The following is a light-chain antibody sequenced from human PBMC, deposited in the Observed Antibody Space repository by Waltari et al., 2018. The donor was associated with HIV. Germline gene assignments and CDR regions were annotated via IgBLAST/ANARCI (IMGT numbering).Light chain of an antibody. Sequence: EIVLTQSPGTLSLSPGERATLSCRASQSVSRSYLAWYQQKPGQAPRLLIYGASSRATGTPDRFSGSGSGTDFTLTINRLEPEDFAVYYCQQHDGSSTFGGGTKVEIK. CDR2: GAS. V-gene: IGKV3-20*01. CDR1: QSVSRSY. CDR3: QQHDGSST. J-gene: IGKJ4*01.